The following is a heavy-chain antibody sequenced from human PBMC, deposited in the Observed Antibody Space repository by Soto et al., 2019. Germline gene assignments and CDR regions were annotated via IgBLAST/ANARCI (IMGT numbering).Heavy chain of an antibody. V-gene: IGHV1-69*01. J-gene: IGHJ6*02. CDR1: GGTFNNYP. Sequence: QVQLVQAGAEVKKPASSVKVSCKASGGTFNNYPITWVRQAPGEGLEWMGGSILIFGTANYAQNFHGRVTISVDESTSTAYMELSSLRSEDTAVYYCARGRGYSGDDHYYYFDMDVWGQGTTVTVSS. D-gene: IGHD5-12*01. CDR2: SILIFGTA. CDR3: ARGRGYSGDDHYYYFDMDV.